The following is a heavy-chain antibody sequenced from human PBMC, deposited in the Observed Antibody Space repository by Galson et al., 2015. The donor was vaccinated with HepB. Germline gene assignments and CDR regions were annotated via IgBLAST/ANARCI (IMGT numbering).Heavy chain of an antibody. Sequence: SLRLSCAASGFTFNSYGMHWVRQAPGKGLEWVALIWYDGSNKYYGDSVKGRFTISRDNSKNTLYLQMNGLRAEDTAVYYCARAQISMSVGYLDYWGQGSLVTVSS. J-gene: IGHJ4*02. CDR3: ARAQISMSVGYLDY. CDR1: GFTFNSYG. V-gene: IGHV3-33*01. D-gene: IGHD3-3*02. CDR2: IWYDGSNK.